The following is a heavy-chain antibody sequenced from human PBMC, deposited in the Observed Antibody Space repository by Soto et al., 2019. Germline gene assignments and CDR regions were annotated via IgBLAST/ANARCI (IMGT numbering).Heavy chain of an antibody. CDR3: ARGGNDVLTGYSNDAFDI. CDR2: ISSSSTYK. J-gene: IGHJ3*02. CDR1: GFTFSAYY. D-gene: IGHD3-9*01. Sequence: QVQLVQSGRGLVKPGGSLRLSCGASGFTFSAYYMSWVRQAPGKGLEWISYISSSSTYKDYADSVKGRMTISRDNTKNSLYLQMNSLRAEDTAVYYCARGGNDVLTGYSNDAFDIWGQGTMVTVSS. V-gene: IGHV3-11*05.